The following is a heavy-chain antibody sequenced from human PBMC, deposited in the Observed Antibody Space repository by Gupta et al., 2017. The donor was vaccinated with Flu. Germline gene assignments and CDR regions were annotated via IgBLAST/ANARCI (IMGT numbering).Heavy chain of an antibody. D-gene: IGHD6-13*01. V-gene: IGHV4-59*08. Sequence: QVQLQESGPGLVKPSETLSLTCTVSGGSISSYYWSWIRQPPGKGLEWIGYIYYSGSTNYNPSLKRRVTISVDTSKNQFSLKLSSVTAADTAVYYCARGYSSSWGVYYYGMDVWGQGTTVTVSS. CDR2: IYYSGST. CDR3: ARGYSSSWGVYYYGMDV. J-gene: IGHJ6*02. CDR1: GGSISSYY.